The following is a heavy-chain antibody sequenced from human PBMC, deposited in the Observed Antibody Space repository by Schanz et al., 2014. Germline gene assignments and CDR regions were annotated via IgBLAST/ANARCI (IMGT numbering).Heavy chain of an antibody. CDR1: GFTFSGYW. CDR3: RLWFGELYYGMDV. CDR2: VKQDGIEK. V-gene: IGHV3-7*03. J-gene: IGHJ6*02. D-gene: IGHD3-10*01. Sequence: EVQLVESGGGLVQPGGSVRLSCAASGFTFSGYWMSWVRQAPGKGPEWLANVKQDGIEKYYLESVRGRFTISRDNAKNSLYLQLNSLTAEDTAVYYCRLWFGELYYGMDVWGQGTTVTVSS.